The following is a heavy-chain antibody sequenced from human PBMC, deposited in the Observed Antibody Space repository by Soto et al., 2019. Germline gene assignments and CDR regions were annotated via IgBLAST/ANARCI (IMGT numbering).Heavy chain of an antibody. CDR3: ARDVLRFLEWSPGGSWFDP. Sequence: ASVKVSCKASGYTFTSYGISWVRQAPGQGLEWMGWISAYNGNTNYAQKLQGRVTMTTDTSTSTAYMELRSLRSDDTAVYYCARDVLRFLEWSPGGSWFDPWGQGTLVTVSS. V-gene: IGHV1-18*01. D-gene: IGHD3-3*01. CDR1: GYTFTSYG. CDR2: ISAYNGNT. J-gene: IGHJ5*02.